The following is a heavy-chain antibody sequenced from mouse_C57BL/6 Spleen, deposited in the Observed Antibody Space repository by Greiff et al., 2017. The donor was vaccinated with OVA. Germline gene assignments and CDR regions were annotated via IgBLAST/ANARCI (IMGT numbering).Heavy chain of an antibody. J-gene: IGHJ4*01. V-gene: IGHV2-2*01. Sequence: QVQLKQSGPGLVQPSQSLSITCTVSGFSLTSYGVHWVRQSPGKGLEWLGVLWSGGSTDYNAAFISRLSISKDNSKSQVFFKMNSLQADDTAIYYCARNPIYYGNYGYAMDYWGQGTSVTVSS. D-gene: IGHD2-1*01. CDR2: LWSGGST. CDR3: ARNPIYYGNYGYAMDY. CDR1: GFSLTSYG.